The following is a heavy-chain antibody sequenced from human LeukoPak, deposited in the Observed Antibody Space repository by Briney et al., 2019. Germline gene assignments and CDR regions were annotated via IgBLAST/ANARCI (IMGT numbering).Heavy chain of an antibody. D-gene: IGHD1-26*01. J-gene: IGHJ4*02. Sequence: PGGSLRLSCAASGFSFTDYYMSWIRQAPGKGLERVSYISSSGSTIYYVDSVKGRFTISRDNAKNSLYLQMDSLRAEDTAVYYCARIGGSGGRRLYYFDYWGQGTLVTVSS. CDR1: GFSFTDYY. CDR2: ISSSGSTI. CDR3: ARIGGSGGRRLYYFDY. V-gene: IGHV3-11*01.